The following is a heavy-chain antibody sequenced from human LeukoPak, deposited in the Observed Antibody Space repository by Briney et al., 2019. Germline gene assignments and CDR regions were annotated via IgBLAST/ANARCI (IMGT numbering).Heavy chain of an antibody. CDR1: GYTFTGYY. CDR3: ARGSSYGFSMGY. Sequence: GASVKVSCKASGYTFTGYYMHWVRQAPGQGLEWMGWINPNSGGTNYAQKFQGRVTMTRDTSISTAYMELRSLRSDDSAVYYCARGSSYGFSMGYWGQGTLVTVSS. J-gene: IGHJ4*02. CDR2: INPNSGGT. D-gene: IGHD5-18*01. V-gene: IGHV1-2*02.